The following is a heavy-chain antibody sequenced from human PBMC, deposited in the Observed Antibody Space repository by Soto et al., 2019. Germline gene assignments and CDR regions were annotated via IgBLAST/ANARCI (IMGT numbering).Heavy chain of an antibody. Sequence: QVQLVQSGAELKKPGASVKVSCKASGYTFSNYDMNWVRQATGQGPEWIGWVNPNNGDTGYAQKFQGRVTLTTDISTTTAYMELTSLRSEDTAIYYCAKASRKGSAIDFGYWGQGTLITVSS. CDR2: VNPNNGDT. CDR3: AKASRKGSAIDFGY. J-gene: IGHJ4*02. D-gene: IGHD3-22*01. CDR1: GYTFSNYD. V-gene: IGHV1-8*01.